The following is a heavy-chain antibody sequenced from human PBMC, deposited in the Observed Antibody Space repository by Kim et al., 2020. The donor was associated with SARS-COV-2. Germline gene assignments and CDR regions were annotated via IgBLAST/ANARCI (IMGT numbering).Heavy chain of an antibody. J-gene: IGHJ4*02. CDR2: IYYSGST. D-gene: IGHD2-2*01. CDR3: ARVYCSSTSCYSLQRYYFDY. CDR1: GGSISSYY. V-gene: IGHV4-59*01. Sequence: SETLSLTCTVSGGSISSYYWSWIRQPPGKGLEWIGYIYYSGSTNYNPSLKSRVTISVDTSKNQFSLKLSSVTAADTAVYYCARVYCSSTSCYSLQRYYFDYWGQGTLVTVSS.